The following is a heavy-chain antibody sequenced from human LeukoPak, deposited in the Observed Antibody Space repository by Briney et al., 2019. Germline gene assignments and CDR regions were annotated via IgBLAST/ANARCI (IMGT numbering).Heavy chain of an antibody. CDR3: ARRDYDYVWGSYCYYYYMDV. J-gene: IGHJ6*03. V-gene: IGHV3-48*01. Sequence: GGSLRLSCAASGFTFSSYSMNWVRQAPGKGLEWVSYISSSSSTIYYADSVKGRFTISRDNAKNSLYLQMNSLRAEDTAVYYCARRDYDYVWGSYCYYYYMDVWGKGTTVTVSS. CDR1: GFTFSSYS. CDR2: ISSSSSTI. D-gene: IGHD3-16*01.